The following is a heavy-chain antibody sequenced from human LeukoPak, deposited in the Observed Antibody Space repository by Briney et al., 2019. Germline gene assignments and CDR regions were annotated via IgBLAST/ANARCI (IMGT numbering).Heavy chain of an antibody. CDR1: GNTFTNYD. D-gene: IGHD3-9*01. V-gene: IGHV1-8*01. CDR2: MNPNSGNT. CDR3: ARVYDILTGYYDY. J-gene: IGHJ4*02. Sequence: ASVKVSCKASGNTFTNYDMNWVRQAPGQGLEWMGWMNPNSGNTGYAQKFQGRVTMTRNISISTAYMELSSLRSEDTAVYYCARVYDILTGYYDYWGQGTLVTVSS.